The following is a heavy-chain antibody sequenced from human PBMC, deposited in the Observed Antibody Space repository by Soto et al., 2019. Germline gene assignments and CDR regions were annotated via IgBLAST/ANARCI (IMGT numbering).Heavy chain of an antibody. CDR3: ATVVSGGHLDY. CDR1: GVSINNYY. CDR2: IYYTGST. Sequence: QVQLQESGPGLVKPSETLSLTCTVSGVSINNYYWTWIRQPPGKRLEWIGAIYYTGSTTYNPSLRSRVTFSVETSKSLFSLSLTSVTAADTAVYFCATVVSGGHLDYWGQGTLVTVSS. V-gene: IGHV4-59*01. J-gene: IGHJ4*02.